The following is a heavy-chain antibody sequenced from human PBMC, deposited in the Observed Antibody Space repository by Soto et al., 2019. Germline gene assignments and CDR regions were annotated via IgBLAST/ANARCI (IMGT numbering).Heavy chain of an antibody. D-gene: IGHD6-19*01. CDR3: ARGGRQWLVTSDFNY. J-gene: IGHJ4*02. CDR1: GFTFSDYA. Sequence: VQLVESGGGVVQPGRSLRLSCAASGFTFSDYAMHWLRQAPGKGLEWVAVVSHDGRNTHYADSVKGRFTISRDSSKNTVSLEMTSLRAEDTAGYYCARGGRQWLVTSDFNYWGQGALVTVSS. CDR2: VSHDGRNT. V-gene: IGHV3-30*03.